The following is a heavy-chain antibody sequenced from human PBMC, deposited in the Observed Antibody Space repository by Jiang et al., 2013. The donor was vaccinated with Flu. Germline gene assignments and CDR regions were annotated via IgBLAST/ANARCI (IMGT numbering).Heavy chain of an antibody. D-gene: IGHD2-2*01. Sequence: VVQPGGSLRLSCAASGFTFSGYGMHWVRQAPGKGLEWVAFIRYDGSNEYYADSMRGRFTISRDNSKNTLYLHMSSLRTEDTAVYYCVKGGRDGVVVPATPGPNYYGMDVWGHGTTVIVSS. CDR1: GFTFSGYG. J-gene: IGHJ6*02. V-gene: IGHV3-30*02. CDR3: VKGGRDGVVVPATPGPNYYGMDV. CDR2: IRYDGSNE.